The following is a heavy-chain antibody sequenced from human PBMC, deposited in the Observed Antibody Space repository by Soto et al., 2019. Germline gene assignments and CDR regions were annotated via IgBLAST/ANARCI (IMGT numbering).Heavy chain of an antibody. CDR1: GGSISSGGYY. CDR3: ARDGRLYGMDV. V-gene: IGHV4-31*03. CDR2: IYYSGST. J-gene: IGHJ6*02. D-gene: IGHD3-22*01. Sequence: PSETLSLTCTVSGGSISSGGYYWGWIRQHPGKGLEWIGYIYYSGSTYYNPSLKSRVTISVDTSKDQFSLKLSSVTAADTAVYYCARDGRLYGMDVWGQGTTVTVSS.